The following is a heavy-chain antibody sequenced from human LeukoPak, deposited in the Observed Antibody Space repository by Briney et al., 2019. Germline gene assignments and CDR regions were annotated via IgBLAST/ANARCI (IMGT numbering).Heavy chain of an antibody. CDR2: INPDSDNT. Sequence: ASVKVSCKASGYTFTSYDIHWVRQATGQGLEWMGWINPDSDNTDYAQKFQARVTITRNTSISTAYMELSSLRSEDTAVYYCARVEYCNVGNCCFRPGAYWGQGTLVTVSS. D-gene: IGHD4-23*01. V-gene: IGHV1-8*01. CDR1: GYTFTSYD. CDR3: ARVEYCNVGNCCFRPGAY. J-gene: IGHJ4*02.